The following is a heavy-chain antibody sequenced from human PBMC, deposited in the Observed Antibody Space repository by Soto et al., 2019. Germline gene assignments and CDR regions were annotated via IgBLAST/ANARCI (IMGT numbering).Heavy chain of an antibody. CDR2: IIPILDVT. V-gene: IGHV1-69*02. J-gene: IGHJ4*03. D-gene: IGHD1-7*01. Sequence: QVQLVQSGAEVKKPGSSVKVSCKASGGTFSSSSVSWVRQAPGQGLEWMGKIIPILDVTNYAQRFQDRVTIMADKSTSTVYMEVSSLKSDDTAVYYCARAQTTLGYFDSWGQGTLVTVSS. CDR3: ARAQTTLGYFDS. CDR1: GGTFSSSS.